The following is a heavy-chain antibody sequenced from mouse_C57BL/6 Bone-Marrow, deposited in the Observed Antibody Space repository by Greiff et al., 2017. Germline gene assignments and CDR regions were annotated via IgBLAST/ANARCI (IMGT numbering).Heavy chain of an antibody. CDR3: ARWNDYGNWYFDV. CDR2: IHPNSGST. J-gene: IGHJ1*03. V-gene: IGHV1-64*01. Sequence: QVQLQQPGAELVKPGASVKLSCKASGYTFTSYWMHWVKQRPGQGLEWIGMIHPNSGSTNYNEKFKSKATLTVDKSSSTAYMHLSSLTSEDSAVYYCARWNDYGNWYFDVWGTGTTVTVSS. CDR1: GYTFTSYW. D-gene: IGHD2-1*01.